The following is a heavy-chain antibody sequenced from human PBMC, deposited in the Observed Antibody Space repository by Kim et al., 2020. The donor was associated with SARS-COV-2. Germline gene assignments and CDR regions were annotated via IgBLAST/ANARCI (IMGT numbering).Heavy chain of an antibody. CDR2: IIPILGIA. V-gene: IGHV1-69*02. J-gene: IGHJ3*02. CDR1: GGTFSSYT. D-gene: IGHD5-12*01. CDR3: ARAGPGYLRSAFDI. Sequence: SVKVSCKASGGTFSSYTISWVRQAPGQGLEWMGRIIPILGIANYAQKFQGRVTITADKSTSTAYMELSSLRSEDTAVYYCARAGPGYLRSAFDIWGQGTMVTVSS.